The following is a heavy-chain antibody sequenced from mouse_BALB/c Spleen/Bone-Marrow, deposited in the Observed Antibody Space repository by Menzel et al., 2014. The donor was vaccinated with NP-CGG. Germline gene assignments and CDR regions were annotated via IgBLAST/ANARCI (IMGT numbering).Heavy chain of an antibody. CDR3: ARSGFDY. Sequence: QVHVKQSGSVLVRPGASVKLSCEASGYTFTSSWMHWAKQRPGQGLEWIGEIHPNSGNTNYNEKFKGKATLTVDTSSSTAYVDLSSLTSEDSAVYYCARSGFDYWGQGTTLTVSS. CDR2: IHPNSGNT. J-gene: IGHJ2*01. CDR1: GYTFTSSW. D-gene: IGHD3-2*02. V-gene: IGHV1S130*01.